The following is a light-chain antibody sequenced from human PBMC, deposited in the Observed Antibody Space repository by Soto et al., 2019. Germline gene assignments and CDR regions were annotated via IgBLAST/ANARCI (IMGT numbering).Light chain of an antibody. J-gene: IGKJ2*01. CDR1: QSVSSSY. Sequence: EIVLTQSPGTLSLSPGERATLSCRASQSVSSSYLAWYQQKPGQAPRLLIYGASSRATAIPARFSGSGSGTDFTLTISSLEPEDFAVYYCQQYGSSPLYTFGQGTKLEIK. CDR2: GAS. V-gene: IGKV3-20*01. CDR3: QQYGSSPLYT.